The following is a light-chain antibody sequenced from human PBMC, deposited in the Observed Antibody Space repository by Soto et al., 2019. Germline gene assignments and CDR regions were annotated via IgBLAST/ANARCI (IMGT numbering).Light chain of an antibody. CDR3: QQYGSSPVT. V-gene: IGKV3-20*01. J-gene: IGKJ1*01. CDR1: QSVSSSY. Sequence: EIVLTQSPGTLSLSTGERATLSCRASQSVSSSYLAWYQRKPGQAPRLLIYGASSRATGIPDRFSGSGSGTDFTLSISRLEPEDFAVYYCQQYGSSPVTFGQGTK. CDR2: GAS.